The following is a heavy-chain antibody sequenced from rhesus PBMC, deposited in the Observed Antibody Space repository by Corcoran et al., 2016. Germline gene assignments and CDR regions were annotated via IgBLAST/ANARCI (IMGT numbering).Heavy chain of an antibody. Sequence: EVQLVESGGGLAKPGGSLRLSCAASGFTFKNYTMHWVRQAPGKGLEWVSAISSGGSTYYADSVKGRFTISRDNSKNTLSLQMNSLRAEDTAVYYCTKDLESSYYGDYWGQGVLVTVSS. V-gene: IGHV3-103*01. CDR2: ISSGGST. J-gene: IGHJ4*01. D-gene: IGHD3-16*01. CDR3: TKDLESSYYGDY. CDR1: GFTFKNYT.